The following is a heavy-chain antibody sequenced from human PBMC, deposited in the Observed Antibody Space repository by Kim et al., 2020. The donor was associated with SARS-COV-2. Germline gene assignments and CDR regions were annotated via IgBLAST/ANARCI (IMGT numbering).Heavy chain of an antibody. CDR2: IYTSGST. D-gene: IGHD3-22*01. Sequence: SETLSLTCTVSGGSISSYYWSWIRQPAGKGLEWIGRIYTSGSTNYNPSLKSRVTMSVDTSKNQFSLKLSSVTAADTAVYYCARETYDSSGYYLSPLWNWFDPWGQGTLVTVSS. CDR1: GGSISSYY. CDR3: ARETYDSSGYYLSPLWNWFDP. V-gene: IGHV4-4*07. J-gene: IGHJ5*02.